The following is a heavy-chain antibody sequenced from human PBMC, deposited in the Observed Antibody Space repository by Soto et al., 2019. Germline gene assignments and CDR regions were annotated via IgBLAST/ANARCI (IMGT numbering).Heavy chain of an antibody. CDR2: INHSGST. D-gene: IGHD6-19*01. V-gene: IGHV4-34*01. Sequence: SSETLSLTCAVYGGSFSGYYWSWIRQPPGKGLEWIGEINHSGSTNYNPSLKSRVTISVDTSKNQFSLKLSSVTAADTAVYYCARGFLNSGWYIDYWGQGTLVTVSS. CDR1: GGSFSGYY. J-gene: IGHJ4*02. CDR3: ARGFLNSGWYIDY.